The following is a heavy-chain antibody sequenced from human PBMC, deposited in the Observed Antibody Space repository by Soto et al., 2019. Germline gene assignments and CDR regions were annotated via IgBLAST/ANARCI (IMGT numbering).Heavy chain of an antibody. CDR3: ARGGEMATIPLDY. CDR2: IWYDGSNK. CDR1: VFTFSSYG. J-gene: IGHJ4*02. V-gene: IGHV3-33*01. D-gene: IGHD5-12*01. Sequence: PWWSLRLSCSASVFTFSSYGMHWCRQAPGKGLEWVAVIWYDGSNKYYADSVKGRFTISRDNSKNTLYLQMNSLRAEDTAVYYCARGGEMATIPLDYWGQGTLVTVSS.